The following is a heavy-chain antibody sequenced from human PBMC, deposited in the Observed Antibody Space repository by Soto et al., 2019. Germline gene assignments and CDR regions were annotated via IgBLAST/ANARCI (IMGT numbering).Heavy chain of an antibody. CDR1: GFTFSSYA. J-gene: IGHJ4*02. V-gene: IGHV3-23*01. CDR3: AKRWELRYYFDY. Sequence: EVQLLESGGGLVQPGGSLRLSCAASGFTFSSYAMSWVRQAPGKGLEWDSAISGSGGSTYYADSVKGRFTISRDNSKNTLYLQMNSLRAEDTAVYYCAKRWELRYYFDYWGQGTLVTVSS. CDR2: ISGSGGST. D-gene: IGHD1-26*01.